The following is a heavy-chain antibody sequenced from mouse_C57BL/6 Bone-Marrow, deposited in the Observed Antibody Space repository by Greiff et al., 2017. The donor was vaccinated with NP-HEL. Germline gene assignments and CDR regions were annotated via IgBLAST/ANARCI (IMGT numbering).Heavy chain of an antibody. V-gene: IGHV1-47*01. CDR3: ERKDSSGYYAMDY. Sequence: VQLQQSGAELVKPGASVKMSCKASGYTFTTYPIEWMKQNHGKSLEWIGNFHPYNDDTKYNEKFKGKATLTVEKSSSTVYLELSRLTSDDSAVYNCERKDSSGYYAMDYWGQGTSVTVAS. CDR1: GYTFTTYP. CDR2: FHPYNDDT. D-gene: IGHD3-2*02. J-gene: IGHJ4*01.